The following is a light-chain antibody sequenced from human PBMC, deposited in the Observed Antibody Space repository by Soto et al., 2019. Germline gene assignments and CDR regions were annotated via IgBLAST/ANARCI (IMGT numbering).Light chain of an antibody. CDR1: SSDVGSYNL. V-gene: IGLV2-23*01. J-gene: IGLJ2*01. CDR2: EGS. CDR3: CSYAVTNILV. Sequence: ALTQPASVSGSPGQSITISCTGTSSDVGSYNLVSWFQQHPGKAPKLMIYEGSKRPSGVSNRFSGSKSGNTASLTISGLQAEDEADYYCCSYAVTNILVVGGGTQLTVL.